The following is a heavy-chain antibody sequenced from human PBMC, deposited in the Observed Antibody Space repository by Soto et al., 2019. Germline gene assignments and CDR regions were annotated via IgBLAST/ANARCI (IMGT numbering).Heavy chain of an antibody. CDR3: AGNIVVVPAAVPFFY. CDR1: GGSISSSSYY. CDR2: IYYSGST. V-gene: IGHV4-39*01. Sequence: SETLSLTCTVSGGSISSSSYYWGWIRQPPGKGLEWIGSIYYSGSTYYNPSLKSRVTISVDTSKNQFSLKLSSVTAADTAVYYCAGNIVVVPAAVPFFYWGQGTLVTVSS. J-gene: IGHJ4*02. D-gene: IGHD2-2*01.